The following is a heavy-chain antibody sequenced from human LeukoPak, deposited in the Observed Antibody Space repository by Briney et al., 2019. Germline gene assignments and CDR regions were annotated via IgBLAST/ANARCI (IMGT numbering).Heavy chain of an antibody. J-gene: IGHJ6*03. CDR3: ARGYLRGYFYYYMDV. V-gene: IGHV1-2*02. CDR2: INPHSGDT. Sequence: GASVKVSCKAAGYSFTGYYMHWVRQAPGQGLEWMGWINPHSGDTNYAQKFQGRVTMTRDTSISTAYMELSRLRSDDTAVYYCARGYLRGYFYYYMDVWGKGTTVTVSS. D-gene: IGHD1-26*01. CDR1: GYSFTGYY.